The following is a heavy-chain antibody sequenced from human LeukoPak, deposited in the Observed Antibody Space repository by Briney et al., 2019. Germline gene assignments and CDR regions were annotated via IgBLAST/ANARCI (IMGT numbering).Heavy chain of an antibody. CDR3: ARDSSSWLQPNYYYYGMDV. CDR1: GFTFSSYA. D-gene: IGHD6-13*01. Sequence: GGSLRLSCAASGFTFSSYAMSWVHQAPGKGLEWVSAISGSGGSTYYADSVKGRFTISRDNSKNTLYLQMNSLRAEDTAVYYCARDSSSWLQPNYYYYGMDVWGQGTTVTVSS. V-gene: IGHV3-23*01. CDR2: ISGSGGST. J-gene: IGHJ6*02.